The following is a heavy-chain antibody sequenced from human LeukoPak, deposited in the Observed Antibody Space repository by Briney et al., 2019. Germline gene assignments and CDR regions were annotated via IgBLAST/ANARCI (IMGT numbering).Heavy chain of an antibody. D-gene: IGHD6-13*01. J-gene: IGHJ6*04. Sequence: GWSLTLSCAASGFTFSSYEMNWVRQAPGKGLEWVSYISSSGDSIYYADSVKGRFTISRDNAKTSLYLQMNSLRAEDTAVYYCASSPITAPGTLDVWGKGTTVTGSS. V-gene: IGHV3-48*03. CDR1: GFTFSSYE. CDR3: ASSPITAPGTLDV. CDR2: ISSSGDSI.